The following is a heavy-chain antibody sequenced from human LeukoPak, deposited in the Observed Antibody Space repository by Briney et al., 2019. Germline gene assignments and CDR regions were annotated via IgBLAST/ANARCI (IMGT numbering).Heavy chain of an antibody. CDR3: AHNGLYH. CDR1: GFSLSTSGVG. Sequence: NGSGPTLVNPTQTLTLTCTFSGFSLSTSGVGVAWMRQSPGQAPEWLAVTYWNDDQRYSPSLKSRLTITKDTSKNQVVLTMTNMDPADTATYHCAHNGLYHWGQGTLVTASS. V-gene: IGHV2-5*01. CDR2: TYWNDDQ. J-gene: IGHJ5*02. D-gene: IGHD2-2*03.